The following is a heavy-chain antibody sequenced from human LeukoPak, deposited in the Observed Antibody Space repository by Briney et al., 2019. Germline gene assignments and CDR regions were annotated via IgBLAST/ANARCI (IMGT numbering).Heavy chain of an antibody. Sequence: GASAKVSCKASGYTFTSYGISWVRQAPGQGLEWMGWISAYNGNTNYAQKLQGRVTMTTDTSTSTAYMELRSLRSDDTAVYYCAREAGTTGYYYGIDVWGQGTTVTVSS. CDR1: GYTFTSYG. CDR2: ISAYNGNT. CDR3: AREAGTTGYYYGIDV. V-gene: IGHV1-18*01. D-gene: IGHD1-1*01. J-gene: IGHJ6*02.